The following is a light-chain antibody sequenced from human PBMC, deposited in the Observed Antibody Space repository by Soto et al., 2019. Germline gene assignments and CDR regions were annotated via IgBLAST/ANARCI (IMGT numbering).Light chain of an antibody. CDR1: NIGSES. CDR3: QVWYSSTDLYV. V-gene: IGLV3-21*02. J-gene: IGLJ1*01. CDR2: DDS. Sequence: SYALTQPPSVSVAPGQTARITCGGNNIGSESVHWYQQRPGHAPVLVVYDDSDRPSGIPERFSGSNSADTATLTLSRVAAGDEPDYYCQVWYSSTDLYVFGSGTKVTVL.